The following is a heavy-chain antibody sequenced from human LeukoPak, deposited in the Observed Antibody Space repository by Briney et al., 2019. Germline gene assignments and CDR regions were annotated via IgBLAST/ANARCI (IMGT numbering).Heavy chain of an antibody. Sequence: GSLRLSCAASGFIFSNYGMHWVRQAPGKGLQWVAIIWYDGSNKYYADSVKGRFTISRDNSKNTLYLQMNSLRAEDTAVYYCARLGSGYVPGGTYYYGMDVWGQGTTVTVSS. CDR2: IWYDGSNK. CDR3: ARLGSGYVPGGTYYYGMDV. CDR1: GFIFSNYG. V-gene: IGHV3-33*01. D-gene: IGHD5-12*01. J-gene: IGHJ6*02.